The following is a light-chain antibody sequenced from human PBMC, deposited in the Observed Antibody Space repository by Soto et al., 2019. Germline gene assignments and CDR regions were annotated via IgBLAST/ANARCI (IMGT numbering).Light chain of an antibody. CDR2: EVS. CDR1: SSVVGGYNY. V-gene: IGLV2-8*01. J-gene: IGLJ2*01. Sequence: QSALTQPPSASGSPGQSVTISCTGTSSVVGGYNYVSWYQQHPGKAPKLMIFEVSKRPSGVPDRFSGSKSGNTASLTVSGLQAEDEADYYCSSYAGSSNWVFGGGTKLTVL. CDR3: SSYAGSSNWV.